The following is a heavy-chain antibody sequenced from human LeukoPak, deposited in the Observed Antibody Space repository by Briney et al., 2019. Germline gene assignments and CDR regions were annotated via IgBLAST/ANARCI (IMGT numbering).Heavy chain of an antibody. D-gene: IGHD6-25*01. CDR1: GFTFSAYW. J-gene: IGHJ4*02. CDR2: INSDGINT. V-gene: IGHV3-74*03. CDR3: ARDGRIAAGDTRMLDC. Sequence: GGSLRLSCAASGFTFSAYWMSWVRQAPGKGLVWVSRINSDGINTEYADSVRGRFTISRDNAKNTLYLEMNSLRADDTAVYFCARDGRIAAGDTRMLDCWGQGTLVTVAS.